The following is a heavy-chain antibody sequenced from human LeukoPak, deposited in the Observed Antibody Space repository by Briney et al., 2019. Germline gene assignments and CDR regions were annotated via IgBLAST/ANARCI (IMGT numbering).Heavy chain of an antibody. J-gene: IGHJ3*02. CDR2: INPNSGDT. V-gene: IGHV1-2*06. CDR1: GYTFTSYA. Sequence: ASVKASCKASGYTFTSYAMNWVRQAPGQGLEWMGRINPNSGDTNYAQKFQGRVTVTRDTSISTAYMELSRLRSDDTAVYFCARAGALYDAFDIWGQGTMVTVSS. CDR3: ARAGALYDAFDI. D-gene: IGHD4/OR15-4a*01.